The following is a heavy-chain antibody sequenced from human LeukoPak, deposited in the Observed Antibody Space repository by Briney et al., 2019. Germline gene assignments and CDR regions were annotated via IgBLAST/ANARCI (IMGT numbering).Heavy chain of an antibody. D-gene: IGHD6-13*01. CDR2: INPNSGGT. Sequence: ASVKVSCKASGYTLTGYYMHWVRQAPGQGLEWMGWINPNSGGTNYAQKFQGRVTMTRDTSMSTAYMELSRLRSDDTAVYYCARDPMAAVDTIDYYYYYMDVWGTGTTVTVSS. V-gene: IGHV1-2*02. CDR3: ARDPMAAVDTIDYYYYYMDV. CDR1: GYTLTGYY. J-gene: IGHJ6*03.